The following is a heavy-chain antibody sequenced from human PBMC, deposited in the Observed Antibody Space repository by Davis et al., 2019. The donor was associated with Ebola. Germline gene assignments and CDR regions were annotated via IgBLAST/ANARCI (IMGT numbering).Heavy chain of an antibody. CDR3: TREWSQRDAYNYY. CDR2: ITPMFGTA. CDR1: GGTFSNYA. Sequence: SVKVSCKASGGTFSNYALSWVRQAPGQGLEWMGGITPMFGTANYAQKFQGRVTITADESTTTAYMEVRSLRSEDTAVYYCTREWSQRDAYNYYWGQGTLVTVSS. D-gene: IGHD5-24*01. J-gene: IGHJ4*02. V-gene: IGHV1-69*13.